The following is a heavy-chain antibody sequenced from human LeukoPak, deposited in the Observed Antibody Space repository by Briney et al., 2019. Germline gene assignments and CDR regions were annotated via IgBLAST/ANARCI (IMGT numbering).Heavy chain of an antibody. V-gene: IGHV4-61*02. CDR3: AREWAYCSSTSCYAFDI. J-gene: IGHJ3*02. CDR2: IYTSGST. Sequence: SETLSLTCTVSGGSISSGSYYWSWIRQPAGKGLEWIGRIYTSGSTNYNPSLKSRVTISVDTSKNQFSLKLSSVTAADTAVYYCAREWAYCSSTSCYAFDIWGQGTMVTVSS. D-gene: IGHD2-2*01. CDR1: GGSISSGSYY.